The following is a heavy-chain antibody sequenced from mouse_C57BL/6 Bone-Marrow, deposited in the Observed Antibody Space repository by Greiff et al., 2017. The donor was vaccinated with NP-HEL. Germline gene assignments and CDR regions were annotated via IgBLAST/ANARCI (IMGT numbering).Heavy chain of an antibody. CDR1: GYTFTSYG. J-gene: IGHJ3*01. Sequence: LVESGAELARPGASVKLSCKASGYTFTSYGISWVKQRTGQGLEWIGEIYPRSGNTYYNEKFKGKATLTADKSSSTAYMELRSLTSEDSAVYFCARGGFSWFAYWGQGTLVTVSA. CDR2: IYPRSGNT. CDR3: ARGGFSWFAY. V-gene: IGHV1-81*01.